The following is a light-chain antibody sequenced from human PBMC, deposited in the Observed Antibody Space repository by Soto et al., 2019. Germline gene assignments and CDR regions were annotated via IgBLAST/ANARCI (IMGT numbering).Light chain of an antibody. Sequence: DIQMTQSPSTLSGSVGDRVTITCRASQTISSWLAWYQQNPGKAPKLLIYKASTLKSGAPSRFSGSGSGTEFTLTISSLQPDDFATYYCQHYTSYSEAFGQGTKVEL. CDR1: QTISSW. CDR2: KAS. CDR3: QHYTSYSEA. J-gene: IGKJ1*01. V-gene: IGKV1-5*03.